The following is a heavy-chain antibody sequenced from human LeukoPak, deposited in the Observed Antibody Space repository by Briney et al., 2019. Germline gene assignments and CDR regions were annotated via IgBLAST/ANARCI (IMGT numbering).Heavy chain of an antibody. J-gene: IGHJ5*02. V-gene: IGHV4-59*01. CDR3: AREQNGWFDP. CDR2: IYYSGST. CDR1: GGSISSYY. D-gene: IGHD1-1*01. Sequence: RPSETLSLTCTVSGGSISSYYWSWIRQPPGKGLEWIGYIYYSGSTNYNPSLKSRVTISVDTSKNQFSLKLSSVTAADTAVYYCAREQNGWFDPWGQGTLVTVSS.